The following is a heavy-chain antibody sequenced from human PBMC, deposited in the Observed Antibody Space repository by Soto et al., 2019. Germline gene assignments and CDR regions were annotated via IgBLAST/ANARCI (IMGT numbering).Heavy chain of an antibody. D-gene: IGHD5-12*01. V-gene: IGHV4-30-4*01. CDR1: GGSISSGDYY. Sequence: QVQLQESGPGLVKPSQTLSLTCTVSGGSISSGDYYWSWIRQPPGKGLEWIGYIYYSGSTYYNPSRKSRVTISVDTSKNQFSLKLSSVTAADTAVYYCAGTERWLQYLFDYWGQGTLVTVSS. CDR3: AGTERWLQYLFDY. CDR2: IYYSGST. J-gene: IGHJ4*02.